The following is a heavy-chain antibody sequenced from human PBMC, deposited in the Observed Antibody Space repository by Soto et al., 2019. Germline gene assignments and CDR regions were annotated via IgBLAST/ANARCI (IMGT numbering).Heavy chain of an antibody. CDR1: GYSFTCYW. Sequence: GESLKISCKGSGYSFTCYWISWVRQMPGKGLEWMGIIYPGDSDTRYSPSFQGQVTISADKSISTAYLQWSSLKASDTAMYYCARHGINYYYGMDVWGQRTTVTGSS. D-gene: IGHD1-1*01. J-gene: IGHJ6*02. V-gene: IGHV5-51*01. CDR3: ARHGINYYYGMDV. CDR2: IYPGDSDT.